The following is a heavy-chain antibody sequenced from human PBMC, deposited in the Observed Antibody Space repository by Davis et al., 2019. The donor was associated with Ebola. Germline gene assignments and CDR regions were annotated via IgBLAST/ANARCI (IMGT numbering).Heavy chain of an antibody. CDR1: GFTFTSPA. CDR3: ARSPYAFWSGYPKYYFDY. V-gene: IGHV1-58*01. CDR2: IVVGSGNT. Sequence: SVKVSCKASGFTFTSPAVQWVRQARGQRLEWIGWIVVGSGNTNYAQKFQERVTMTRDTSTSTVYMELSSLRSEDTAVYYCARSPYAFWSGYPKYYFDYWGQGTLVTVSS. D-gene: IGHD3-3*01. J-gene: IGHJ4*02.